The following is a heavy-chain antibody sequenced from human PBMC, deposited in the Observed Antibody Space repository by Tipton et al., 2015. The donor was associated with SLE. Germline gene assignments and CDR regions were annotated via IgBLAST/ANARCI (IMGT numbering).Heavy chain of an antibody. V-gene: IGHV4-59*12. D-gene: IGHD2-15*01. Sequence: TLSLTCTVSGGSISGYYWSWVRQPPGKGLEWIGFISFSGLTNYNPSVRSRVSTSMDTSKNQFSLQMSSVTAADTALYYCAREGHIVVVVAAPRAYYGMDVWGQGTTVTVSS. CDR1: GGSISGYY. CDR2: ISFSGLT. J-gene: IGHJ6*02. CDR3: AREGHIVVVVAAPRAYYGMDV.